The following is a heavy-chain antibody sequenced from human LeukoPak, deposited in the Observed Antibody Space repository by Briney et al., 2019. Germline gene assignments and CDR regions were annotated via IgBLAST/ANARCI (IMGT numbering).Heavy chain of an antibody. Sequence: GGSLRRSCAASGFSFSSYGMHWLRQAPGKGLEWVGRIESKTDGGTTDYAAPVKGRFTISRDDSTNTLYLQMNSLKSEDTAVYYCTTYGSGRKFDYWGQGILVTVSS. CDR1: GFSFSSYG. D-gene: IGHD3-10*01. CDR2: IESKTDGGTT. V-gene: IGHV3-15*04. CDR3: TTYGSGRKFDY. J-gene: IGHJ4*02.